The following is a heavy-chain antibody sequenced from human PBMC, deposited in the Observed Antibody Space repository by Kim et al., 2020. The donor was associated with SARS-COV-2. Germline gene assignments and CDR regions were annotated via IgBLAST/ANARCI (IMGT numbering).Heavy chain of an antibody. D-gene: IGHD3-16*02. J-gene: IGHJ4*02. CDR3: ARVGTFEGVIVMSYGSLFDY. V-gene: IGHV1-18*01. Sequence: ASVKVSCKASGYTFTSYGISWVRQAPGQGLEWMGWISAYNGNTNYAQKLQGRVTMTTDTSTSTAYMELRSLRSDDTAVYYCARVGTFEGVIVMSYGSLFDYWGQGTLVTVSS. CDR1: GYTFTSYG. CDR2: ISAYNGNT.